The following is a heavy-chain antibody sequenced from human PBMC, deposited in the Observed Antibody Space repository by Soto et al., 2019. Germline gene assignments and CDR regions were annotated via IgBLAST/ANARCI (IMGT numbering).Heavy chain of an antibody. D-gene: IGHD5-18*01. V-gene: IGHV1-69*13. CDR1: GGTFSSYA. CDR3: ASLYRYSYGFGYYYYGMDV. Sequence: ASVKVSCKASGGTFSSYAISWVRQAPGQGLEWMGGIIPIFGTANYAQKFQGRVTITADESTSTAYMELSSLRSEDTAVYYCASLYRYSYGFGYYYYGMDVWGKGTTVTVSS. J-gene: IGHJ6*04. CDR2: IIPIFGTA.